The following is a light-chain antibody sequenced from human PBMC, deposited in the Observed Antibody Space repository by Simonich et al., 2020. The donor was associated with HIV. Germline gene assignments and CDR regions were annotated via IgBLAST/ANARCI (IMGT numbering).Light chain of an antibody. V-gene: IGKV3-11*01. CDR2: DTS. CDR1: QGVGTY. Sequence: EIVLTQSPATLSLSPGERATLSCRASQGVGTYLAWYQQKPGQAPRLLIYDTSNRATGIPARFSGSGSGTDFTLTITSLERGDSAVYYCQQRTNWLTFGGGTKVEIK. CDR3: QQRTNWLT. J-gene: IGKJ4*01.